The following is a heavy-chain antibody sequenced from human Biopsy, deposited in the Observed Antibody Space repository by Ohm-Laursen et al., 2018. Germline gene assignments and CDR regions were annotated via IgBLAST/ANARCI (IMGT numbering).Heavy chain of an antibody. J-gene: IGHJ4*02. CDR1: GQTFSDYP. D-gene: IGHD2-15*01. V-gene: IGHV4-34*08. CDR3: GNEVHGRDY. Sequence: TLSLTCAVFGQTFSDYPWSWIRQPPGKGLEWIGQINQAGTTNYNPSLKSRVSISADASKYEFSLRLTSVTAADTAVYLCGNEVHGRDYWGLGAQVTVSS. CDR2: INQAGTT.